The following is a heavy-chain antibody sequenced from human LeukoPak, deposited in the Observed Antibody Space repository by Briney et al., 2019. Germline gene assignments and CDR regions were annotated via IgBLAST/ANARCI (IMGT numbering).Heavy chain of an antibody. V-gene: IGHV3-53*01. CDR1: GFAINTNY. D-gene: IGHD5-24*01. Sequence: GGSLRLSCVASGFAINTNYMNWVRQAPGKELEWVSITYFGGTTYYADSVKGRFTISRDNSKNTLYLQMNSLRADDTAVYYCARDSEGDGYNFDTWGRGTLVTVSS. CDR2: TYFGGTT. CDR3: ARDSEGDGYNFDT. J-gene: IGHJ5*02.